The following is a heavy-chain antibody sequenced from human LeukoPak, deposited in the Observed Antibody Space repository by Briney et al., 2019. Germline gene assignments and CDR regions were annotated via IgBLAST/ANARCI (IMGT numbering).Heavy chain of an antibody. Sequence: SETLSLTCTVSGGSISSHYWSWIRQPPGKGLEWIGYIYYSGSTNYNPSLKSRVTIPVDTSKNQFSLKLSSVTAADTAVYYCASSIYDAYYYYYMDVWGKGTTVTISS. CDR2: IYYSGST. D-gene: IGHD3-3*01. CDR3: ASSIYDAYYYYYMDV. J-gene: IGHJ6*03. V-gene: IGHV4-59*11. CDR1: GGSISSHY.